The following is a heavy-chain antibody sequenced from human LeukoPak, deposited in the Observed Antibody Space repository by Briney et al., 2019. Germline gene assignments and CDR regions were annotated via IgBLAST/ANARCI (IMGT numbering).Heavy chain of an antibody. D-gene: IGHD3-22*01. Sequence: GGSLRLSCAVSGFTFSSYWMSWVRQAPGKGLEWVANIKQDGSEKYYVDSVKGRFTISRDNAKNSLYLQMNSLRAEDTAVYYCARDLGQYYDTSDNWFDPWGQGTLLTVSS. CDR3: ARDLGQYYDTSDNWFDP. V-gene: IGHV3-7*01. CDR1: GFTFSSYW. CDR2: IKQDGSEK. J-gene: IGHJ5*02.